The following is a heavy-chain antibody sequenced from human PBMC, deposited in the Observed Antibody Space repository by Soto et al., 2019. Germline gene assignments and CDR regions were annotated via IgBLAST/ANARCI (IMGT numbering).Heavy chain of an antibody. CDR3: AQGGGNSVTKWWWGPGH. Sequence: GGSLRLSCATSGFSFRTYGMNFVRQAPGKGLEWVASISGTGGGTYYGDSMKGRVTISRDISRDMLYLNMHSLRVDDTAVYYCAQGGGNSVTKWWWGPGHWGQGTLVTVSS. D-gene: IGHD2-15*01. CDR1: GFSFRTYG. J-gene: IGHJ4*02. V-gene: IGHV3-23*01. CDR2: ISGTGGGT.